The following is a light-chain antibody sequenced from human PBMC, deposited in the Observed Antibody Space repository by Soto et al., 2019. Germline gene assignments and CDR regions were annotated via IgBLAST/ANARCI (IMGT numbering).Light chain of an antibody. J-gene: IGKJ1*01. Sequence: DIVVPQSPDSLAVSLGERATINCKSSQSVLSTSNNKNYFAWYQQKPGQPPKLLFYWASTRESGVPDRFSGSGSGADFTLTISSLQVEDVAVYYCQQFYSTPWTFGQGTKVEIK. CDR3: QQFYSTPWT. V-gene: IGKV4-1*01. CDR1: QSVLSTSNNKNY. CDR2: WAS.